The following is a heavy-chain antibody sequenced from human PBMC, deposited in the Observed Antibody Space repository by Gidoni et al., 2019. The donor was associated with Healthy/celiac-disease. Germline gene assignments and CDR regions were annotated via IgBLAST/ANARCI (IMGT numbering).Heavy chain of an antibody. J-gene: IGHJ5*02. V-gene: IGHV3-13*01. CDR3: ARVLRRGWFDP. Sequence: EVQLVESGGGLVQPGGSLRLSCAASGFTFSSYDMHWVRQATGKGLEWVSAIGTAGDTYYPGSVKGRFTISRENAKNSLYLQMNSLRAGDTAVYYCARVLRRGWFDPWGQGTLVTVSS. CDR2: IGTAGDT. CDR1: GFTFSSYD. D-gene: IGHD3-10*01.